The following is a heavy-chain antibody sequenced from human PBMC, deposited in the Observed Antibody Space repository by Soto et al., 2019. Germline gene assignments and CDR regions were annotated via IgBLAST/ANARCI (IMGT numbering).Heavy chain of an antibody. J-gene: IGHJ6*02. CDR1: GFTFSYYS. V-gene: IGHV3-30-3*01. CDR3: SRQYCSESTCYYYNGMDV. Sequence: GGSLRLSCAASGFTFSYYSMHWVRQAPGKGLEWVAVVSYDGNIEYYADSVKGRFSISRDNSKNTLNLQMDNLRVEDTAVYFCSRQYCSESTCYYYNGMDVWGQGTTVTVSS. D-gene: IGHD2-15*01. CDR2: VSYDGNIE.